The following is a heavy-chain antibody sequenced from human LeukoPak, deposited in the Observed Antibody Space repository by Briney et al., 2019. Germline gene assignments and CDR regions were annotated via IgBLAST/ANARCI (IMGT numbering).Heavy chain of an antibody. J-gene: IGHJ5*02. CDR2: IYYSGST. CDR1: GGSISSSSYY. D-gene: IGHD6-19*01. V-gene: IGHV4-39*01. CDR3: ARQWLVPSGFDP. Sequence: SETLSLTCTVSGGSISSSSYYWGWIRQPPGKGLEWSGSIYYSGSTYYNPSLKSRVTISVDTSKNQFSLKLSSVTAADTAVYYCARQWLVPSGFDPWGQGTLVTVSS.